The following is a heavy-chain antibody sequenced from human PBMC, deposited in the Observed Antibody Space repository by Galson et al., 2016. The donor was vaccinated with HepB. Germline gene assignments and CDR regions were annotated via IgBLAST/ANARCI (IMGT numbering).Heavy chain of an antibody. V-gene: IGHV1-69*13. CDR3: ARGNGDYGGPNYYDP. D-gene: IGHD4-17*01. Sequence: SVKVSCKASGITFSRLSVTWVRQAPGQGLEWMGTSIPFFGTSNYAQRFQGRVAMTADESTTTVYMELSSLRSDDTAVYYCARGNGDYGGPNYYDPWGQGTLVTVSS. CDR1: GITFSRLS. J-gene: IGHJ5*02. CDR2: SIPFFGTS.